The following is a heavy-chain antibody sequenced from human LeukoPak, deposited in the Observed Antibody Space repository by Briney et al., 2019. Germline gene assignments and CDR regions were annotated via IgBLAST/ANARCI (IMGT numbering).Heavy chain of an antibody. CDR2: IYSSGST. J-gene: IGHJ4*02. V-gene: IGHV4-61*02. Sequence: SSETLSLTCTISGGSINSDTYLWNWIRQSAGKGLEWIGRIYSSGSTNYNPSLKSRVTISIQTSKNQFSIQLSSVTAADTAVYYCARYRTSGSYLFDYWGQGTLVTVSS. CDR3: ARYRTSGSYLFDY. CDR1: GGSINSDTYL. D-gene: IGHD1-26*01.